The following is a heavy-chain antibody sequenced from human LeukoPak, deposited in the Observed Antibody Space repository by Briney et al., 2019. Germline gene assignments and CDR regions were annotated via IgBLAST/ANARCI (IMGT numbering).Heavy chain of an antibody. CDR2: IDWDDDK. J-gene: IGHJ4*02. CDR1: GFSLSTNGMC. Sequence: ESGPALVKPTQTLTLTSTFSGFSLSTNGMCVSWIRQPAGKALEWVARIDWDDDKYFRTSLETRLTISKDTSKNQVVLTMTNMDPVDTATYHCARGRGYFYDSSGYYTFDYWGQGTLVTVSS. V-gene: IGHV2-70*11. CDR3: ARGRGYFYDSSGYYTFDY. D-gene: IGHD3-22*01.